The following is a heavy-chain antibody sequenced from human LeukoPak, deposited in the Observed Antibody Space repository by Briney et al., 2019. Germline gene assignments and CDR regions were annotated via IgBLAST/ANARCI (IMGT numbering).Heavy chain of an antibody. CDR3: AREAQLWFGELLKEGAFDY. J-gene: IGHJ4*02. CDR1: GFTFSSYA. CDR2: ISYDGSNK. V-gene: IGHV3-30*04. Sequence: GGSLRLSCAASGFTFSSYAMHWVRQAPGKGLEWVAVISYDGSNKYYADSVRGRFTISRDNSKNTLYLQMNSLRAEDTAVYYCAREAQLWFGELLKEGAFDYWGQGTLVTVSS. D-gene: IGHD3-10*01.